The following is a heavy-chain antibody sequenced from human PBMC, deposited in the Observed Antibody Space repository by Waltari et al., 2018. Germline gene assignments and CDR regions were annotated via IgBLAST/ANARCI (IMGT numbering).Heavy chain of an antibody. CDR3: AREGRYCSGGSCYHPTPYYFDY. J-gene: IGHJ4*02. CDR2: INAGNGNT. Sequence: QVQLVQSGAEVKKPGASVKVSCKASGYTFTSYAMHWVRQAPGQRLEWMGWINAGNGNTKYSQEFQGRVTITRDTSASTAYMELSSLRSEDMAVYYCAREGRYCSGGSCYHPTPYYFDYWGQGTLVTVSS. D-gene: IGHD2-15*01. V-gene: IGHV1-3*03. CDR1: GYTFTSYA.